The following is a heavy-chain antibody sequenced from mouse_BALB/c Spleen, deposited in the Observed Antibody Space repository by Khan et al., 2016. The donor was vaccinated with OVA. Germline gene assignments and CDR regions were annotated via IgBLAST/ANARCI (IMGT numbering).Heavy chain of an antibody. V-gene: IGHV3-2*02. CDR1: GYSITSNYA. J-gene: IGHJ4*01. CDR3: ARGNYYGYAMDY. D-gene: IGHD1-1*01. CDR2: ISYSGST. Sequence: EVQLQESGPGLVKPSQSLSLTCTVTGYSITSNYAWNWIRQSPGNKLEWMGYISYSGSTSYNPSLKSRISITRDTSKNPFFLQLSSVTTEDTATYYWARGNYYGYAMDYWGQGTSVTVSS.